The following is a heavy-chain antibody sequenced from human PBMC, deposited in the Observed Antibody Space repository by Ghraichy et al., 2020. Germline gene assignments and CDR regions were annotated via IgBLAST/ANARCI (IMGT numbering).Heavy chain of an antibody. Sequence: GGSLTLSCAASGFTFSNYAMSWVRQAPEKGLEWVSAITSSGTVTYYADSVRGRFTISRDNSKNTLYLQMYTLRVEDTAVYYCAKEEMVPYFDYWGQGALVTVSS. CDR2: ITSSGTVT. D-gene: IGHD2-8*01. CDR1: GFTFSNYA. V-gene: IGHV3-23*01. J-gene: IGHJ4*02. CDR3: AKEEMVPYFDY.